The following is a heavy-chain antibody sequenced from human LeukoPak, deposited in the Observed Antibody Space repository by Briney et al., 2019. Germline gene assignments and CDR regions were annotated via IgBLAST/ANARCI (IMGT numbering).Heavy chain of an antibody. CDR2: IYYSGST. CDR1: GGSISSSSYY. V-gene: IGHV4-39*01. Sequence: SENLSLTCTVSGGSISSSSYYWGWIRQPPGRGLEWIGSIYYSGSTYYNPSLKSRVTISVDTSKNPFSLELSSVTAADTAVYYCARHGALQQWLVKDYFDYWGQGTLVTVSS. CDR3: ARHGALQQWLVKDYFDY. J-gene: IGHJ4*02. D-gene: IGHD6-19*01.